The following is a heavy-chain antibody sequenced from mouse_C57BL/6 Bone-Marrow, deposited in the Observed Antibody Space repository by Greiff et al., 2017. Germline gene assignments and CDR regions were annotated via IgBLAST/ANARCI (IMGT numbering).Heavy chain of an antibody. CDR1: GYTFTSYW. D-gene: IGHD2-1*01. Sequence: QVQLQQPGTELVKPGASVKLFCKASGYTFTSYWMHWVKQRPGQGLEWIGNINPSNGGTNYNEKVKSKATLTVDKSSSTAYVQLSSLTSEDSVIYNCARSGYLLWSLWGQGTTLTVSS. J-gene: IGHJ2*01. CDR3: ARSGYLLWSL. CDR2: INPSNGGT. V-gene: IGHV1-53*01.